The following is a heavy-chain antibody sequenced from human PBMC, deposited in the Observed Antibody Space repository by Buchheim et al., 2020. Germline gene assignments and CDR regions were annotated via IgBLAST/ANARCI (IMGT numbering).Heavy chain of an antibody. CDR3: ARDCSSTSCPYGMDV. V-gene: IGHV4-59*01. D-gene: IGHD2-2*01. J-gene: IGHJ6*02. CDR2: IYYSGST. CDR1: GGSISSYY. Sequence: QVQLQESGPGLVKPSETLSLTSTVSGGSISSYYWSWIRQPPGKGLEWIGYIYYSGSTNYNPSPKSRVTISVDQSKNQFSLKLSSVTAADTAVYYCARDCSSTSCPYGMDVWGQGTT.